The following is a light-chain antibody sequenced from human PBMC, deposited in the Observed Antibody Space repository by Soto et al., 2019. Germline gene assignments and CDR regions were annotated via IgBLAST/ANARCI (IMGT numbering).Light chain of an antibody. CDR1: QAISNY. J-gene: IGKJ4*01. Sequence: DIQMTQSPSSLSASVGDRVTITCRASQAISNYVAWLQQKAGEAPKSLIYAASTLQGGVPSRFSGSSSGTDFTLTISSLQSEDYATYYCQQYKTYPLTFGGGTKVDFK. V-gene: IGKV1-16*01. CDR2: AAS. CDR3: QQYKTYPLT.